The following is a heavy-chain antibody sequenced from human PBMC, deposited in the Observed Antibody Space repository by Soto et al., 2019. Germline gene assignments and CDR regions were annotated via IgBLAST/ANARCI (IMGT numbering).Heavy chain of an antibody. D-gene: IGHD3-9*01. CDR2: MNPNSGNT. CDR1: GYTFTSYD. CDR3: ARTSADIYYYYYMDV. V-gene: IGHV1-8*01. Sequence: GASVKVSCKASGYTFTSYDINWVRQATGQGLEWMGWMNPNSGNTGYAQKFQGRVTMTRNTSISTAYMELSSLRSEDTAVYYCARTSADIYYYYYMDVWGKGTTVTVSS. J-gene: IGHJ6*03.